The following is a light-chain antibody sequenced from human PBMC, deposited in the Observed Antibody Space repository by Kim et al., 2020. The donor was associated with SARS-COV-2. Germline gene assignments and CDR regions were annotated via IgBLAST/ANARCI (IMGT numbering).Light chain of an antibody. CDR1: QSISSY. CDR3: QQSYSSPYT. J-gene: IGKJ2*01. Sequence: SASVGDRVTITCRASQSISSYLNWYQQKPGKAPNLLIYTASNLQSGVPSRFSGSGSGTDFTLTMSSLQPEDFATYYCQQSYSSPYTFGQGTKLEIK. CDR2: TAS. V-gene: IGKV1-39*01.